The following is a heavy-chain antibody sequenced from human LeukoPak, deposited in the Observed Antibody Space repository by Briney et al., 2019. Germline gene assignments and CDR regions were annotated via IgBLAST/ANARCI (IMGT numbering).Heavy chain of an antibody. CDR1: GYTFTSYG. CDR2: ISAYNGNT. J-gene: IGHJ4*02. V-gene: IGHV1-18*01. CDR3: ARDGVYGDYGPYYFDY. D-gene: IGHD4-17*01. Sequence: ASVKVSCKASGYTFTSYGISWVRQAPGQGLEWMGWISAYNGNTNYAQKLQGRVTITADESTSTAYMELSSLRSEDTAVYYCARDGVYGDYGPYYFDYWGQGTLVTVSS.